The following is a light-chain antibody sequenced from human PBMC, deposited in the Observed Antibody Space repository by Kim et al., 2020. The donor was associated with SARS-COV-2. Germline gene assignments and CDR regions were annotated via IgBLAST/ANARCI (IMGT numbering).Light chain of an antibody. CDR1: TGDVPDDHY. J-gene: IGLJ3*02. CDR3: LLSYSGAPNWV. CDR2: DTN. Sequence: GTVQLTCGPSTGDVPDDHYPFWFQQKPGQAPRTLIYDTNYKHSWTPARFSGSLLGGKAALTLSGAQPEDEAAYYCLLSYSGAPNWVFGGGTKLTVL. V-gene: IGLV7-46*01.